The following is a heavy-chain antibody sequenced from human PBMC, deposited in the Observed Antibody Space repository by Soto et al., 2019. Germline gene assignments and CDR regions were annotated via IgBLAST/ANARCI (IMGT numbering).Heavy chain of an antibody. CDR2: IIPIFGIA. J-gene: IGHJ6*03. D-gene: IGHD5-18*01. CDR3: ARGDVDTAMVRDYYYYMDV. Sequence: ASVKVSCKASGDTFSSYAISWVRQAPGQGLEWMGGIIPIFGIANYAQKFQGRVTITADKSTSTAYMELSSLRSEDTAVYYCARGDVDTAMVRDYYYYMDVWGKGTTVTVSS. CDR1: GDTFSSYA. V-gene: IGHV1-69*10.